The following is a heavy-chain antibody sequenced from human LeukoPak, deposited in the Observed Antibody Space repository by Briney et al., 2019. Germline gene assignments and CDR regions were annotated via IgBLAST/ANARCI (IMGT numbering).Heavy chain of an antibody. Sequence: GGSLRLSCAASGFTFSGNWMHWVRHAPGQGLVWVSRINSDGSTTIYADSVKGRFTISRDNAKKMLYLQKNSLRAEGTAVYYCVTKVTTMGDNWGQGTLVTVSS. J-gene: IGHJ4*02. CDR1: GFTFSGNW. CDR3: VTKVTTMGDN. V-gene: IGHV3-74*01. D-gene: IGHD4-23*01. CDR2: INSDGSTT.